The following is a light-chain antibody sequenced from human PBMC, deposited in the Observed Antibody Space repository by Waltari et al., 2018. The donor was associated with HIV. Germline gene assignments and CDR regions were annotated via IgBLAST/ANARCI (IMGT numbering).Light chain of an antibody. Sequence: ATINCKSSQSVLYSSNNKNYLAWYQQKPGQPPKLLIYWASTRESGVPDRFSGSGSGTDFTLTISSLQAEDVAVYYCQQYYSTPLTFGGGTKVEIK. J-gene: IGKJ4*01. V-gene: IGKV4-1*01. CDR2: WAS. CDR3: QQYYSTPLT. CDR1: QSVLYSSNNKNY.